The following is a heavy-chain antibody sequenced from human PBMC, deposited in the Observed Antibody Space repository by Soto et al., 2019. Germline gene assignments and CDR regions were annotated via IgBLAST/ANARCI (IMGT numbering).Heavy chain of an antibody. D-gene: IGHD3-22*01. Sequence: SLRLSCAASGFTVSSNYMSWVRQAPGKGLEWISVIYSGGSTYYADSVKGRFTISRDNSKNTLYLQMNSLRAGDTAVYYCARVAVVAIDAMGAFDIWGQGTMVTVS. CDR2: IYSGGST. CDR1: GFTVSSNY. V-gene: IGHV3-53*01. CDR3: ARVAVVAIDAMGAFDI. J-gene: IGHJ3*02.